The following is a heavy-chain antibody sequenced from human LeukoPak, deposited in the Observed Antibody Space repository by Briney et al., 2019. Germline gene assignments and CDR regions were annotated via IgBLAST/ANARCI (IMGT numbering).Heavy chain of an antibody. V-gene: IGHV3-23*01. J-gene: IGHJ1*01. D-gene: IGHD2-21*02. CDR1: GFTFGSYA. CDR2: ISGSGLGT. CDR3: TSWGDTTAEYFQR. Sequence: GGSLRLPCAASGFTFGSYAISWVRQAPGKGLEWVSTISGSGLGTYHADSVKGRFTISRDNAKSTLYLQMNNLRVEDTAVYYCTSWGDTTAEYFQRWGQGTLVTVSS.